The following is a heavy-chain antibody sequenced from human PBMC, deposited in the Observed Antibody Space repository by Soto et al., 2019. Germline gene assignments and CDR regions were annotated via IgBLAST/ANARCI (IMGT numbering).Heavy chain of an antibody. Sequence: GGSLRLSCAASGFTFSSYGMHWVRQAPGKGLEWVAVISYDGSNKYYADSVKGRFTISRDNSKNTLYLQMNSLRAEDTAVYYCAKAFSITMVRGVIPWFDPWGQGTLVTVSS. CDR3: AKAFSITMVRGVIPWFDP. V-gene: IGHV3-30*18. CDR2: ISYDGSNK. D-gene: IGHD3-10*01. J-gene: IGHJ5*02. CDR1: GFTFSSYG.